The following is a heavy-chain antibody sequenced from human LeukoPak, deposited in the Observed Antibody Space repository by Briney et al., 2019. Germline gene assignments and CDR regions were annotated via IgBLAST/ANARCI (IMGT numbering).Heavy chain of an antibody. D-gene: IGHD3-10*01. J-gene: IGHJ4*02. V-gene: IGHV3-15*01. Sequence: PGGSLRLSCAASGFTLSNAWMSWVRQAPGKGLEWVGRIKSKGGGGTTDYAAPVKGRFTISRDDPKNTLYLQMNSLKTEDTAVYYCTTDLPTLGSGEMDYWGQGTLVTVSS. CDR1: GFTLSNAW. CDR3: TTDLPTLGSGEMDY. CDR2: IKSKGGGGTT.